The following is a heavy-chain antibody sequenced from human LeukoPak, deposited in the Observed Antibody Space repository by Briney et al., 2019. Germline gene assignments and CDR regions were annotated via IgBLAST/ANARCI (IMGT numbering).Heavy chain of an antibody. Sequence: GGSLRLSCAASGFTFSSYAMSWVRQAPGKGLEWVSAISGRGGSTYYADSVKGRFTISRDNSKNTLYLQMNSLRAEDTAVYYCAKDPRYCTNGVCYSPTYYFDYWGQGTLVTVSS. CDR2: ISGRGGST. V-gene: IGHV3-23*01. D-gene: IGHD2-8*01. J-gene: IGHJ4*02. CDR1: GFTFSSYA. CDR3: AKDPRYCTNGVCYSPTYYFDY.